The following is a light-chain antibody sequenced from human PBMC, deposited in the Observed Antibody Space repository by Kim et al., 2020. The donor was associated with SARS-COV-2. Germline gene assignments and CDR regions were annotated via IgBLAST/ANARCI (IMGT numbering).Light chain of an antibody. J-gene: IGLJ2*01. CDR2: QDD. CDR3: QAWDIGTVL. V-gene: IGLV3-1*01. CDR1: KSGDKF. Sequence: SYELTQPPAVSVSPGQTANIPCAGEKSGDKFVCWYQQRPGQSPQLVIHQDDKRPSGVPDRFSGSNSGNTATLTISGTQAMDEADYYCQAWDIGTVLFGGG.